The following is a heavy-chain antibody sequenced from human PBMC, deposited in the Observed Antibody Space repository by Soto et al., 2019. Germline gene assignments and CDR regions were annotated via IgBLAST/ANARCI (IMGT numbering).Heavy chain of an antibody. J-gene: IGHJ4*02. CDR2: ISGSGGST. CDR3: APPPPMVRGVQYYFDY. D-gene: IGHD3-10*01. CDR1: GFTFSSYA. Sequence: GGSLRLSCAASGFTFSSYAMSWVRQAPGKGLEWVSAISGSGGSTYYADSVKGRFTISRDNSKNTLYLQMNSLRAEDTAVYYCAPPPPMVRGVQYYFDYWGQGTLVTVSS. V-gene: IGHV3-23*01.